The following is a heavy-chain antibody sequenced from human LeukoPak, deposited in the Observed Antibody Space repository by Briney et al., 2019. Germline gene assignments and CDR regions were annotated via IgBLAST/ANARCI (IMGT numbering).Heavy chain of an antibody. CDR1: GGSITSYY. D-gene: IGHD6-6*01. CDR2: IHTSGST. V-gene: IGHV4-4*07. Sequence: SETLSLTCTVSGGSITSYYWTYIRQPAGKGLEWIGRIHTSGSTNYNPSLKSRVTMSVDTSKNQFSLNLSSVTAVDTAMYYCAREFSGTSIAARVFDSWGQGTLVTVSS. CDR3: AREFSGTSIAARVFDS. J-gene: IGHJ4*02.